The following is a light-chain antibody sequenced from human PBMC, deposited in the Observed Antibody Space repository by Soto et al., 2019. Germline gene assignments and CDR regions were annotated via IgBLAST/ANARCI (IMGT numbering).Light chain of an antibody. CDR3: QQYNNWPRT. V-gene: IGKV3-15*01. CDR1: QSVRSN. J-gene: IGKJ1*01. CDR2: GAS. Sequence: EIVMTQSPATLSVSPGERATLSCRASQSVRSNLAWYQQKPGQAPRLLIYGASTRATGIPARFSGSGSGTEFTLTISSLQSEDFAVYYCQQYNNWPRTFGQGTKVHIK.